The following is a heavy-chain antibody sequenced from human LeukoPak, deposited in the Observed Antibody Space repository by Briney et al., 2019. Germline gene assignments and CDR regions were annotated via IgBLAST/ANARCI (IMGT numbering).Heavy chain of an antibody. CDR2: IKQDGSEK. V-gene: IGHV3-7*01. CDR1: GFIFSSYW. CDR3: ALNYYGSGSYYNQRRYYYFDY. D-gene: IGHD3-10*01. Sequence: GGSLRLSCAASGFIFSSYWMSWVRQAPGKGLEWVANIKQDGSEKYYVDSVKGRFTISRDNAKNSLYLQMNSLRAEDTAVYYCALNYYGSGSYYNQRRYYYFDYWGQGTLVTVSS. J-gene: IGHJ4*02.